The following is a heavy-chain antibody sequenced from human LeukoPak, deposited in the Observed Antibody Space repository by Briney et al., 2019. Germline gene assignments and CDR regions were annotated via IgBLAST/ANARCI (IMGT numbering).Heavy chain of an antibody. Sequence: SETLSLTCTVSGGSISSYYWGWIRQPPGKGLEWIGSIYYSGSTYYNPSLKSRVTISVDTSKNQFSLKLSSVTAADTAVYYCARDGKRITIFPRGPEYFQHWGQGTLVTVSS. D-gene: IGHD3-9*01. CDR1: GGSISSYY. CDR2: IYYSGST. J-gene: IGHJ1*01. V-gene: IGHV4-39*07. CDR3: ARDGKRITIFPRGPEYFQH.